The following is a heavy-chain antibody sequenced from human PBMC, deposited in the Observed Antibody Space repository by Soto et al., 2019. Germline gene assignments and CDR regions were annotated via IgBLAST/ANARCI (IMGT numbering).Heavy chain of an antibody. J-gene: IGHJ2*01. CDR2: INSDGSST. V-gene: IGHV3-74*01. Sequence: EVQLVESGGGLVQPGGSVRLSCAASGFTFSSYWMHWVRQAPGKGLVWVSRINSDGSSTSYADSVKGRFTISRDNAKNTLYLQMNSLRAEDTAVYYCARGGSLNWYFDLWGRGTLVTVSS. D-gene: IGHD1-26*01. CDR1: GFTFSSYW. CDR3: ARGGSLNWYFDL.